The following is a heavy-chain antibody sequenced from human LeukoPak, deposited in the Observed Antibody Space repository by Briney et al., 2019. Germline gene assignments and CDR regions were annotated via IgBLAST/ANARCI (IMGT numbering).Heavy chain of an antibody. CDR2: IIPIFGTA. Sequence: ASVKVSCKASGGTFSSYAISWVRQAPGQGLEWMGGIIPIFGTANYAQKFQGRVTITADESTSTAYMGLSSLRSEDTAVYYCARGVVANPYYYDSSGYLYYFDYWGQGTLVTVSS. CDR3: ARGVVANPYYYDSSGYLYYFDY. V-gene: IGHV1-69*13. J-gene: IGHJ4*02. D-gene: IGHD3-22*01. CDR1: GGTFSSYA.